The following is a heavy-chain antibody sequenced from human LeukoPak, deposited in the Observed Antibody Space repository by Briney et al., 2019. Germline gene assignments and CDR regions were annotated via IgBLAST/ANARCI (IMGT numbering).Heavy chain of an antibody. CDR1: GYTFTSYG. CDR2: ISAYNGNT. CDR3: ARHITMVRGDPVGWFDP. D-gene: IGHD3-10*01. V-gene: IGHV1-18*01. J-gene: IGHJ5*02. Sequence: ASVKVSCKASGYTFTSYGISWVRQAPGQGLEWMGWISAYNGNTNYAQKLQGRVTMTTDTSTSTAYMELRSLRSDDTAVYYCARHITMVRGDPVGWFDPWGQGTLVTVSS.